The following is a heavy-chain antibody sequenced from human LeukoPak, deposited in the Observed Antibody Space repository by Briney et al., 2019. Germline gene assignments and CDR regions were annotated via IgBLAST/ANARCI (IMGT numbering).Heavy chain of an antibody. J-gene: IGHJ6*03. CDR2: IIPIFGTA. D-gene: IGHD2-2*01. V-gene: IGHV1-69*05. Sequence: ASVKVSCKASGGTFSSYAISWVQQAPGQGLEWMGGIIPIFGTANYAQKFQGRVTITTDESTSTAYMELSSLRSADTAVYYCASGGWNLVVPAAMADYYYYMDVWGKGTTVTVSS. CDR3: ASGGWNLVVPAAMADYYYYMDV. CDR1: GGTFSSYA.